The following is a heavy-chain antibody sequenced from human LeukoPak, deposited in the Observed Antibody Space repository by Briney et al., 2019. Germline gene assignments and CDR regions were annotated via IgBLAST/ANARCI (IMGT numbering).Heavy chain of an antibody. CDR3: ASHRSSTRAGGGSYYFDY. CDR2: IYYSGST. J-gene: IGHJ4*02. V-gene: IGHV4-59*11. Sequence: PSETLSLTCTVPGGSISSHYWSWIRQPPGKGLEWVGYIYYSGSTNYNPSLKSRVTISVDTTKHQFSLKLSSVTAADTAVYYCASHRSSTRAGGGSYYFDYWGQGTLVTVSS. CDR1: GGSISSHY. D-gene: IGHD2-2*01.